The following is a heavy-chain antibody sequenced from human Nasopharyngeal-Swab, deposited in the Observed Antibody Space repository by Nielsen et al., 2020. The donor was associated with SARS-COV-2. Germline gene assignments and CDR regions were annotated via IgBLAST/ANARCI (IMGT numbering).Heavy chain of an antibody. CDR2: ISYEGSNK. V-gene: IGHV3-30*04. CDR1: GFTFSSYA. Sequence: GESLKISCAASGFTFSSYAMHWVRQAQGKGLEWVAVISYEGSNKYYADSVKGRFTISRDNSKNTLYLQMNSLRAEDTAVYYCARALWGSYYYGMDVWGQGTTVTVSS. CDR3: ARALWGSYYYGMDV. J-gene: IGHJ6*02. D-gene: IGHD7-27*01.